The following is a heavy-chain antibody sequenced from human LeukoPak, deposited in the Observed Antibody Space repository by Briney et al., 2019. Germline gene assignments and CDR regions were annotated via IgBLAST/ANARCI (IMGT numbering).Heavy chain of an antibody. V-gene: IGHV1-46*01. CDR2: INPSGGST. Sequence: AASVKVSCKASGYTFTSYYMHWVRLAPGQGFEWMGTINPSGGSTRYAQKFQGRVTMTRDMSTSTVYMELSSLRSEDTAVYYCARDALRLGELSLPFDYWGQGTLVTVSS. CDR3: ARDALRLGELSLPFDY. J-gene: IGHJ4*02. D-gene: IGHD3-16*02. CDR1: GYTFTSYY.